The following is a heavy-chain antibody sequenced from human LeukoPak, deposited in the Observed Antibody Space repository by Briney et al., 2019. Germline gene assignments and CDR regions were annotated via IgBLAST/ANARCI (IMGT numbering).Heavy chain of an antibody. V-gene: IGHV3-48*03. Sequence: GGSLRLSCAASGFTFSSYEMNWIRQAPGKGLEWVSYISSSGSTIYYADSVKGRFTISRDNAKNSLYLQMNSLRAEDTAVYYCARGPGFYYDSSGYYYAYYYMDVWGKGTTVTVSS. CDR2: ISSSGSTI. CDR1: GFTFSSYE. J-gene: IGHJ6*03. D-gene: IGHD3-22*01. CDR3: ARGPGFYYDSSGYYYAYYYMDV.